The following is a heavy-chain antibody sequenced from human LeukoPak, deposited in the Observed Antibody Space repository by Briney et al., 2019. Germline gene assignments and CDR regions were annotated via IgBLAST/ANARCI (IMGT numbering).Heavy chain of an antibody. V-gene: IGHV1-8*03. CDR2: MNTKSGNT. Sequence: GASVKVSCKASGYTFTRYDINWVRQATGQGLEWMGWMNTKSGNTGHAQKFQGRVTITRDTSISTVYMELSSLSSEDTAVYFCARVDGSVDYWGQGTLVTASS. CDR3: ARVDGSVDY. D-gene: IGHD3-22*01. J-gene: IGHJ4*02. CDR1: GYTFTRYD.